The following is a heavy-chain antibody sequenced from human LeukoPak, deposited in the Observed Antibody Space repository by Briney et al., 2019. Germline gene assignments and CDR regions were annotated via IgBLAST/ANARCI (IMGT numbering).Heavy chain of an antibody. J-gene: IGHJ4*02. D-gene: IGHD5-12*01. V-gene: IGHV3-23*01. Sequence: GGSLRLSCVASGFTFSSYTMTWVRQAPGKGLEWVSGISGSGDSKYYADSVKGRFTISRDNSKHTLYLQMNSLRADDTAVYYCAKVEINWSMDITDYWGQGTLVTVSS. CDR2: ISGSGDSK. CDR1: GFTFSSYT. CDR3: AKVEINWSMDITDY.